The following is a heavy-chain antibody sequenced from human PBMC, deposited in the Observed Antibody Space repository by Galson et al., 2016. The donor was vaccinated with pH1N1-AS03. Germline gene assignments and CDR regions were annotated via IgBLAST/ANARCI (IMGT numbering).Heavy chain of an antibody. V-gene: IGHV3-11*01. CDR1: GFTFSDYY. Sequence: SLRLSCAASGFTFSDYYMSWIRQAPGKGLEWISCITSSGGSGPTIYYADSVKGRFTISRDNAKNSLYLQMNSLRADDTAVYYCARGWYDIWTGYLVDPFDYWGQGTVVTVSP. J-gene: IGHJ4*02. CDR2: ITSSGGSGPTI. CDR3: ARGWYDIWTGYLVDPFDY. D-gene: IGHD3-9*01.